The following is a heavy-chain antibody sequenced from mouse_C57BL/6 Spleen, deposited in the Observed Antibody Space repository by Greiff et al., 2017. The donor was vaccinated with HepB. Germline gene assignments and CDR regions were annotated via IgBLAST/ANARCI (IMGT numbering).Heavy chain of an antibody. CDR3: TRRGPITTVVANYFDY. J-gene: IGHJ2*01. D-gene: IGHD1-1*01. V-gene: IGHV1-15*01. CDR1: GYTFTDYE. Sequence: QVQLKQSGAELVRPGASVTLSCKASGYTFTDYEMHWVKQTPVHGLEWIGAIDPETGGTAYNQKFKGKAILTADKSSSTAYMELRSLTSEDSAVYYCTRRGPITTVVANYFDYWGQGTTLTVSS. CDR2: IDPETGGT.